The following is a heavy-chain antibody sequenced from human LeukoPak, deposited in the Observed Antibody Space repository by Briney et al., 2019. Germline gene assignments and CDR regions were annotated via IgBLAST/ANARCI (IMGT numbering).Heavy chain of an antibody. V-gene: IGHV4-34*01. Sequence: SETLSLTCAVYGGSFSGYYWSWIRQPPGKWLEWIGEINHSGSTNYNPSLKSRVTISVDTSKNQFSLKLSSVTAADTAVYYCARGHVATISNYYYYYYMDVWGKGTTVTVSS. CDR2: INHSGST. CDR3: ARGHVATISNYYYYYYMDV. J-gene: IGHJ6*03. CDR1: GGSFSGYY. D-gene: IGHD5-24*01.